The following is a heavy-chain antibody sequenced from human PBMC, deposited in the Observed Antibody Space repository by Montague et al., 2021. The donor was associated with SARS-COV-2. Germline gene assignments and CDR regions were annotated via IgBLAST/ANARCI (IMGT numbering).Heavy chain of an antibody. D-gene: IGHD6-13*01. CDR2: ISYSGST. V-gene: IGHV4-4*02. J-gene: IGHJ6*02. CDR1: GASISSNNW. Sequence: SETLSLTCAVSGASISSNNWWSWVRRPPGKGLEWIGYISYSGSTKYSPSLTSRVTISLGSSRKHLSLELRSVTAADTAVYYCAREQQLAPRGFGVDAWGQGTTVIVTS. CDR3: AREQQLAPRGFGVDA.